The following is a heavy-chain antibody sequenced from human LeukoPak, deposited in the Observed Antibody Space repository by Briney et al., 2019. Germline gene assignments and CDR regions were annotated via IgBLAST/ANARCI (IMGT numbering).Heavy chain of an antibody. V-gene: IGHV4-59*11. CDR1: GGSISSHY. CDR2: IYYSGST. D-gene: IGHD6-13*01. J-gene: IGHJ6*03. Sequence: SETLSLTCTVSGGSISSHYWSWIRQPPGKGLEWIGYIYYSGSTNYNPSLKSRVTISVDTSKNQFSLKLSSVTAADTAVYYCARVGVAAAGILFYYYHYMDVWGKGTTVTVSS. CDR3: ARVGVAAAGILFYYYHYMDV.